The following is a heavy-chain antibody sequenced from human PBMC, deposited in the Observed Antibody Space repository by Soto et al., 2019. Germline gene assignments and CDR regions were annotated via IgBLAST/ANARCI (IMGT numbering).Heavy chain of an antibody. CDR3: ARASGGYDKHYYYGMDV. Sequence: GGSLRLSCAASGFTFSSYWMSWVRQAPGKGLEWVANIKQDGSEKYYVDSVKGRFTISRDNAKNSLYLQMNSLRAEDTAVYYCARASGGYDKHYYYGMDVWGQGTTVTVSS. CDR2: IKQDGSEK. J-gene: IGHJ6*02. V-gene: IGHV3-7*05. D-gene: IGHD5-12*01. CDR1: GFTFSSYW.